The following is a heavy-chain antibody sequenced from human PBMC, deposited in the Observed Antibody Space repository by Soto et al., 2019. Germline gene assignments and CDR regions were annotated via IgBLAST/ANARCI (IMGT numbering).Heavy chain of an antibody. CDR2: GIPVFNTS. V-gene: IGHV1-69*01. J-gene: IGHJ4*02. D-gene: IGHD4-17*01. CDR1: GGAFGRYS. Sequence: QVQLEQSGPEVKRPGTSVKVSCKASGGAFGRYSVSWVRQAPGQGLEWIGGGIPVFNTSNYSLKFQGRVAIFADLSTSTVFMELRSLRSEDTALYYCARGDEMTAVTIFEYWGQGTLVTVSS. CDR3: ARGDEMTAVTIFEY.